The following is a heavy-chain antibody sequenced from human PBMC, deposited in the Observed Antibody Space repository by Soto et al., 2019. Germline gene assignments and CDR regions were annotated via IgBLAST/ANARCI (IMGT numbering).Heavy chain of an antibody. CDR3: AKEWITVFYFDH. V-gene: IGHV3-23*01. D-gene: IGHD5-12*01. Sequence: GSLRLSCAVSGFTFSNYAMSWVRPAPGKGLEWVSTIGARGHSSYYADSAQGRFTISRDNSKNTLYLQMNSLRAEDTAVYYCAKEWITVFYFDHWGQGAPVTASS. CDR1: GFTFSNYA. CDR2: IGARGHSS. J-gene: IGHJ4*02.